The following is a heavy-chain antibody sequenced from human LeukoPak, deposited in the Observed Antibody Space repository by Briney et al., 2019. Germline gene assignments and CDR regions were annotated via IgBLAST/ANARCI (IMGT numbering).Heavy chain of an antibody. J-gene: IGHJ4*02. CDR3: ARERTGLLAY. CDR2: ISGGSSYI. D-gene: IGHD1-14*01. V-gene: IGHV3-21*01. Sequence: GGSLRLSCAASGFTFSSYTMNWVRQAPGKGLEWVSSISGGSSYIYYADSVKGRFTISRHNANNSLYLQMDSLRAEDTAVYYCARERTGLLAYWGQGTLVTVSS. CDR1: GFTFSSYT.